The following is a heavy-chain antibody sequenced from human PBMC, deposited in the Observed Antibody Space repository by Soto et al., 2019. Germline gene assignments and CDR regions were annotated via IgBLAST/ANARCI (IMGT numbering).Heavy chain of an antibody. CDR3: AKEGKVMIVGSGEFDY. Sequence: PGGSLRLSCAASGFTFSSYAMSWVRQAPGKGLEWVSAISGSGGSTYYADSVKGRFTISRDNSKNTLYLQMNSLRAEDTAVYYCAKEGKVMIVGSGEFDYWGQGTLVTVSS. D-gene: IGHD3-22*01. V-gene: IGHV3-23*01. CDR1: GFTFSSYA. CDR2: ISGSGGST. J-gene: IGHJ4*02.